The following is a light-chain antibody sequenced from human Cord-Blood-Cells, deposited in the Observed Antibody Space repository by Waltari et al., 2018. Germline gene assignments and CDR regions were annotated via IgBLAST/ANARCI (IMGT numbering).Light chain of an antibody. CDR1: QSVLYSSNNKNY. Sequence: DIVMTQSPDSLAVSLGEGATIHCKSSQSVLYSSNNKNYLAWYQQKPGHPPKLLIYWASTRESGVPDRFSGSGSGTEFTLTISSLQAEDVAVYYCQQYYSTPYTFGQGTKLEIK. CDR2: WAS. J-gene: IGKJ2*01. V-gene: IGKV4-1*01. CDR3: QQYYSTPYT.